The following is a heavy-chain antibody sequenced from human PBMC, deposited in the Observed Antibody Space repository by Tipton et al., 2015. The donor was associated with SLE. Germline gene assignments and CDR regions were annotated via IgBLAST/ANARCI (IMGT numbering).Heavy chain of an antibody. Sequence: LRLSCSVSGVSTNTEDYFWGWIRQPPGKGLEWIGTVNYRTTHYNPSLKSRVAISLDTSRDQFSLRLSSVTAADTAVYYCARTKSSGAVGWYFDLWGRGTLVTVSS. J-gene: IGHJ2*01. D-gene: IGHD2-15*01. CDR1: GVSTNTEDYF. CDR2: VNYRTT. V-gene: IGHV4-39*07. CDR3: ARTKSSGAVGWYFDL.